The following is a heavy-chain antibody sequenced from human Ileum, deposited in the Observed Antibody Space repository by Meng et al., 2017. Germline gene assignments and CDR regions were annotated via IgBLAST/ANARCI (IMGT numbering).Heavy chain of an antibody. D-gene: IGHD2-2*01. J-gene: IGHJ4*02. CDR1: GFSFSSYA. V-gene: IGHV3-23*01. Sequence: VGMTRSCAASGFSFSSYAMSCVRQAPGKGLEWVSAISGSGGSTYSADSVKGRFTISRDNSKNTLYLQMNRLRAEDTAVYYCAKGDIVVVPAVDYWGQGTLVTVSS. CDR2: ISGSGGST. CDR3: AKGDIVVVPAVDY.